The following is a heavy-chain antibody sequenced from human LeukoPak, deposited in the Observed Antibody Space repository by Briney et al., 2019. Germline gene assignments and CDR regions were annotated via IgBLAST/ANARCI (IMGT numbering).Heavy chain of an antibody. V-gene: IGHV3-20*01. CDR2: INWNGGST. J-gene: IGHJ6*03. CDR1: GFTFDDYG. D-gene: IGHD6-13*01. CDR3: ARDLGAAAGRDYYYYMDV. Sequence: GGSLRLSCAASGFTFDDYGMSWVRQAPGKGLEWVSGINWNGGSTGYADSVKGRFTISRDNAKNSLYLQMNSLRAEDTALYHCARDLGAAAGRDYYYYMDVWGKGTTVTVSS.